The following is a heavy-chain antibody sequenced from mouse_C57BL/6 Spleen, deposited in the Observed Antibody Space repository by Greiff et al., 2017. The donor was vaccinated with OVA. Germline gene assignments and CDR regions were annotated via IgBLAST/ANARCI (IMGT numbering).Heavy chain of an antibody. CDR3: ARRSSSGYGYAMDY. D-gene: IGHD3-1*01. Sequence: EVQLQESGGGLVQPGGSLKLSCAASGFTFSDYYMYWVRQTPEKRLEWVAYISNGGGSTYYPDTVKGRFTISRDNAKNTLYLQMSRLKSEDTAMYYCARRSSSGYGYAMDYWGQGTSVTVSS. CDR1: GFTFSDYY. CDR2: ISNGGGST. V-gene: IGHV5-12*01. J-gene: IGHJ4*01.